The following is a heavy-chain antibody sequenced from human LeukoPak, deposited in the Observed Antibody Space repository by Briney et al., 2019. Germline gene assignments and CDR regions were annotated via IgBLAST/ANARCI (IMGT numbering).Heavy chain of an antibody. CDR3: ARGRSGYSYGLTYYFDY. CDR2: IYYSGST. D-gene: IGHD5-18*01. Sequence: SETLSLTCTVSGGSISSYYWSWIRQPPGKGLEWIGYIYYSGSTNYNPSLKSRVTISVDTSKNQFSLKLSSVTAADTAVYYCARGRSGYSYGLTYYFDYWGQGTLVTVSS. V-gene: IGHV4-59*01. CDR1: GGSISSYY. J-gene: IGHJ4*02.